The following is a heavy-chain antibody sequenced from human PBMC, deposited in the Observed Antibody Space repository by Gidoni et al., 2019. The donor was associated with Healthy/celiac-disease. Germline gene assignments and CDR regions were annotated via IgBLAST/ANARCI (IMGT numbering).Heavy chain of an antibody. J-gene: IGHJ4*02. CDR3: ARDLGGYGDTGGY. CDR2: INPSGGST. CDR1: GYTFTSYY. V-gene: IGHV1-46*01. D-gene: IGHD4-17*01. Sequence: QVQLVQSGAEVKKPGASVKVSCKASGYTFTSYYMHWVRQAPGQGLEWMGIINPSGGSTSYAQKFQGRVTMTRDTSTSTVYRELSSLRSEDTAVHYCARDLGGYGDTGGYWGQGTLVTVSS.